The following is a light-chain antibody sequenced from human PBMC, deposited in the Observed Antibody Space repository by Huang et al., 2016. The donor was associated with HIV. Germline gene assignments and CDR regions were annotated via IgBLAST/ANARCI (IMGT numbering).Light chain of an antibody. J-gene: IGKJ1*01. V-gene: IGKV3-15*01. Sequence: EIVMTQSPATLSLSPGERATLSCRASQRIGTNLAWYQQNPGQAPSILIYGGSTRASGIPERFSGGGSGTEFTLTIYSLRAEGFAVYYCQQYQVWPPATFGRGTRVEIK. CDR1: QRIGTN. CDR2: GGS. CDR3: QQYQVWPPAT.